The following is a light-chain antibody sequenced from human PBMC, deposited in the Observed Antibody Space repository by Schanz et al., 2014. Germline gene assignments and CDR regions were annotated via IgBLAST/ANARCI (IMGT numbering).Light chain of an antibody. CDR1: QVINKY. CDR3: QQSHSAPFT. CDR2: TAS. Sequence: IQLTQSPSSLSASVGDGVTITCRTSQVINKYLNWYQQKEGKAPRLLIYTASTLQTGVPSRFIASGSGTEFTLAIGSLQPEDVATYYCQQSHSAPFTFGPGTKVDIK. V-gene: IGKV1-39*01. J-gene: IGKJ3*01.